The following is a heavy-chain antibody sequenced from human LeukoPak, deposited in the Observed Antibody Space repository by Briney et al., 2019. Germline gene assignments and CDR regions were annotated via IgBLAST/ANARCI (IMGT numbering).Heavy chain of an antibody. V-gene: IGHV4-4*07. Sequence: SETLSLTCTVSGGSISSYYWSWIRQPAGKGLEWIGRTYTSGSTNYNPSLKSRVTMSVDTSKNQFSLRLSSVTAADTAVYYCARGSDSSGEFDYWGQGTLVTVSS. CDR1: GGSISSYY. CDR3: ARGSDSSGEFDY. CDR2: TYTSGST. J-gene: IGHJ4*02. D-gene: IGHD3-22*01.